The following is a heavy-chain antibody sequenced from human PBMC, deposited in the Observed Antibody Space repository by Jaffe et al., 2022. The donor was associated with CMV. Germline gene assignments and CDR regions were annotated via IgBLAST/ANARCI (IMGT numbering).Heavy chain of an antibody. CDR3: VSGPGPDLESIQEYCSGGSCYRDSYYFDY. CDR2: ISSNGRSR. CDR1: GFSFSDYY. J-gene: IGHJ4*02. V-gene: IGHV3-11*01. Sequence: QVQLVEAGGGLVKPGGALRLSCAASGFSFSDYYMSWIRQAPGKGLEWVSYISSNGRSRYNADSVKGRFTISRDNAKNSLYLQMNSLRAEDTAVYYCVSGPGPDLESIQEYCSGGSCYRDSYYFDYWGPGALVTVSS. D-gene: IGHD2-15*01.